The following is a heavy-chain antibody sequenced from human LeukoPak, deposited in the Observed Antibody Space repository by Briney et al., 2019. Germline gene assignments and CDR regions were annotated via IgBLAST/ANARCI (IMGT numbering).Heavy chain of an antibody. CDR3: AKDVGYCSSNSCYNWFDP. D-gene: IGHD2-2*03. CDR2: IKSDGSVT. CDR1: GFTFSSYW. V-gene: IGHV3-74*01. Sequence: PGGSLRLSCAASGFTFSSYWMHWVRQAPGKGLVWVSRIKSDGSVTSYADSVKGRFTISRDNAKNTLYLQMNSLRAEDTAVYYCAKDVGYCSSNSCYNWFDPWGQGTLVTVSS. J-gene: IGHJ5*02.